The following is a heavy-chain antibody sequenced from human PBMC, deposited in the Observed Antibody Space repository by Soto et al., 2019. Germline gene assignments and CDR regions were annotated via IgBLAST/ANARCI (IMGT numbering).Heavy chain of an antibody. D-gene: IGHD6-19*01. CDR1: GYSFTSAW. J-gene: IGHJ4*02. CDR3: GRVGNSGWFDQAYYFDY. Sequence: EVQLVQSGAEVKKPGESLKISCKGSGYSFTSAWIGWVRQMPGKGLEWMGIIYPGDSDTRYSPSFQGQVSISVEKSISTASLQWKNLKASDTAMYYCGRVGNSGWFDQAYYFDYWGQGTLVTVSS. CDR2: IYPGDSDT. V-gene: IGHV5-51*03.